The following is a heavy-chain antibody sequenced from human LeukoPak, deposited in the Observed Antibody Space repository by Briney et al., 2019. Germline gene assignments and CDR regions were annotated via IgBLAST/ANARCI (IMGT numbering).Heavy chain of an antibody. J-gene: IGHJ3*02. CDR1: GYTLTELS. Sequence: ASVKVSCKVSGYTLTELSIHWVRQAPGKGLEGMGGFDPEDGETIYAQKFQGRVTMTEDTSTDTAYMELSSLRSEDTAVYYCATGPSSGYVRDGAFDIWGQGTMVTVPS. D-gene: IGHD5-12*01. V-gene: IGHV1-24*01. CDR3: ATGPSSGYVRDGAFDI. CDR2: FDPEDGET.